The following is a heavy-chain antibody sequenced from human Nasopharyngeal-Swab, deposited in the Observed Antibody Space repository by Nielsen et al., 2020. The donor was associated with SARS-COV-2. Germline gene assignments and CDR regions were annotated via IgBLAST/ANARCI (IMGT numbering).Heavy chain of an antibody. CDR1: GFTFSSYS. CDR2: LSSSSSYI. Sequence: GESLKISCAASGFTFSSYSMNWVRQAPGKGLEWVSSLSSSSSYIYYADSVKGRFTISRDNAKNSLYLQMNSLRAEDTAVYYCATWELPRGNFDYWGQGTLVTVSS. V-gene: IGHV3-21*01. J-gene: IGHJ4*02. CDR3: ATWELPRGNFDY. D-gene: IGHD1-26*01.